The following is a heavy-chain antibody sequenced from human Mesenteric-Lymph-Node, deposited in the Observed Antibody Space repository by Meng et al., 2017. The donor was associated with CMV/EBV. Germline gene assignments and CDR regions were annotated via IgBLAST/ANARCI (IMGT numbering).Heavy chain of an antibody. CDR3: ARDGGGHWFDP. Sequence: KASGDIFSRDSISWVRQAPGQGLEWLGRIIPLLDAANYAQKFQGRVTMTADKSTSTAYMELSSLRSEDTAVYYCARDGGGHWFDPWGQGTLVTVSS. V-gene: IGHV1-69*08. CDR2: IIPLLDAA. CDR1: GDIFSRDS. J-gene: IGHJ5*02. D-gene: IGHD3-16*01.